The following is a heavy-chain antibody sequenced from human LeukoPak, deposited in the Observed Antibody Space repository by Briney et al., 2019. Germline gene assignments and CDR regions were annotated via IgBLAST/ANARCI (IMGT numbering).Heavy chain of an antibody. CDR3: ASSYSSSEFDY. J-gene: IGHJ4*02. CDR1: GGSISSYY. CDR2: IYTSGST. Sequence: SETLSLTCTVSGGSISSYYWSWIRQPPGKGLEWIGYIYTSGSTNYNPSLKSRVTISVDTSKNQFSLKLSSVTAADTAVYYCASSYSSSEFDYWGQGTLVTVSS. D-gene: IGHD6-6*01. V-gene: IGHV4-4*09.